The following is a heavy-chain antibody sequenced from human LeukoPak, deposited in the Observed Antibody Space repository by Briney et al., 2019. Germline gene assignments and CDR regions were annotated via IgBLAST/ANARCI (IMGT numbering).Heavy chain of an antibody. CDR3: AKAPVGDWGVSDA. D-gene: IGHD3-10*01. CDR1: GFTLSDFA. CDR2: ISGSGSTT. J-gene: IGHJ5*02. V-gene: IGHV3-23*01. Sequence: PGGSLRLSCIASGFTLSDFAMNWVRQAPGKGLEWGSGISGSGSTTYYADSVKGRFTISRDHSKNTLFLQMNSLRAEDTAEYYCAKAPVGDWGVSDAWGQGTLVTVSS.